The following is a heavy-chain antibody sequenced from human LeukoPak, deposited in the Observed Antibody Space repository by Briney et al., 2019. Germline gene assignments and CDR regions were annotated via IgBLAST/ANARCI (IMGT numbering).Heavy chain of an antibody. CDR1: GGSISSYY. CDR2: IYYSGST. J-gene: IGHJ4*02. Sequence: RPSETLSLTCTVSGGSISSYYWSWIRQPPGKGLEWIGYIYYSGSTNYNPSLKSRVTISVDTSKNQFSLKLSSVTAADTAVYYCAGGKDPYVWGSYRYQPPLDYWGQGTLVTVSS. CDR3: AGGKDPYVWGSYRYQPPLDY. V-gene: IGHV4-59*01. D-gene: IGHD3-16*02.